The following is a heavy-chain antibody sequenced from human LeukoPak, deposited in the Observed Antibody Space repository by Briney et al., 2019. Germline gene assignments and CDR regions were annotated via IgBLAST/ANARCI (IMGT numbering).Heavy chain of an antibody. CDR1: GFTFRSYA. CDR2: ISGSGGST. D-gene: IGHD3-9*01. J-gene: IGHJ4*02. V-gene: IGHV3-23*01. Sequence: GGSLRLSCAASGFTFRSYAMSWVRQAPGKGLEWASAISGSGGSTYYADSVKGRFTISRDNSKNTLYLQMNSLRAEDTAVYYCAKAPTGYHYFDYWGQGTLVTVSS. CDR3: AKAPTGYHYFDY.